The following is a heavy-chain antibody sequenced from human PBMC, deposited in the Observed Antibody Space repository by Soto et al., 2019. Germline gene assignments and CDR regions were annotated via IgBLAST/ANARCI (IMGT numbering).Heavy chain of an antibody. V-gene: IGHV3-23*01. CDR1: GVTFSSYA. Sequence: EVQLLESGGGLVQPGGSLRLSCAASGVTFSSYAMNWVRQTPGKGLEWVSIISGGGGSAYYADSVKGGFSISRDNSKNTLYLQMNSLRAEDTAVYYCAKVGSSWYSHFDYWGQGTLVTVSS. CDR2: ISGGGGSA. D-gene: IGHD6-13*01. J-gene: IGHJ4*02. CDR3: AKVGSSWYSHFDY.